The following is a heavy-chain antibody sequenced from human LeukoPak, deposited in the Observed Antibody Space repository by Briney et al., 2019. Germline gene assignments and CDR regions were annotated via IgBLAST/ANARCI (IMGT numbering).Heavy chain of an antibody. CDR2: ISWDGGST. J-gene: IGHJ3*02. CDR3: AKDMDYYDSGGDKGSNAFDI. D-gene: IGHD3-22*01. Sequence: PGGSLRLSCAASGFTFEVHTMHWVRQAPGKGLEWVSLISWDGGSTYYADSVKGRFTISRDNSKHSLYLQMNSLRTEDTALYYCAKDMDYYDSGGDKGSNAFDIWGQGTMVTVSS. CDR1: GFTFEVHT. V-gene: IGHV3-43*01.